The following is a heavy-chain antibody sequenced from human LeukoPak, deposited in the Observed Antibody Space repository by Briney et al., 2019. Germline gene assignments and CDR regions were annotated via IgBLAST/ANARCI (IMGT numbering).Heavy chain of an antibody. CDR1: GFTFSSYT. V-gene: IGHV3-23*01. Sequence: GGSLRLSCAASGFTFSSYTMNWVRQAPGKGLEWVSTISSGGGNTYYVDSVRGRFTISRDNSRNTVYLQMNSLGAEDTAIYYCAKCSGYSSSCYFDYWGQGTLVTVSS. CDR3: AKCSGYSSSCYFDY. J-gene: IGHJ4*02. D-gene: IGHD6-13*01. CDR2: ISSGGGNT.